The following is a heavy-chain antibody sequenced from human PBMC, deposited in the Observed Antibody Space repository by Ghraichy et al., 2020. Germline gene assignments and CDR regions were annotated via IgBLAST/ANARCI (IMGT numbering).Heavy chain of an antibody. V-gene: IGHV3-23*01. CDR1: GFTFSNYA. CDR2: ISDSGGRI. D-gene: IGHD2-21*01. CDR3: TKETYCGADCYPKNWYFDL. Sequence: GGSLRRSCAASGFTFSNYAMNWVRQAPGKGLEWVSGISDSGGRIYYADSVKGRFTISRDNSKNTLYLQMNTLRAEDTAVYYCTKETYCGADCYPKNWYFDLWGRGTLVTVSS. J-gene: IGHJ2*01.